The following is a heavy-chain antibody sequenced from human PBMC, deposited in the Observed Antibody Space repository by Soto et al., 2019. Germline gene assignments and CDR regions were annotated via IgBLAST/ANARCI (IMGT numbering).Heavy chain of an antibody. D-gene: IGHD3-10*01. CDR1: NISINITYW. V-gene: IGHV4-4*02. J-gene: IGHJ5*02. Sequence: QVHLQESGPGLVKPSGTLSLSCDVSNISINITYWWSWVRQSPGKGLEWIGEIFHTGGTSYNPSRKGRVTISIDNSRNQFSLNLRSVTAADTAVYYCASRRGRSGELFFSWGQGTLVTVSS. CDR2: IFHTGGT. CDR3: ASRRGRSGELFFS.